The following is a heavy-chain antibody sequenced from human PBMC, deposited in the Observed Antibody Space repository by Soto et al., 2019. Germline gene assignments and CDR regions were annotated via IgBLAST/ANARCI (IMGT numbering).Heavy chain of an antibody. CDR2: IYYSGST. CDR3: ARRSVVRVVIMFPFDY. J-gene: IGHJ4*02. Sequence: PSETLSLTCTVSGGSISSSSYYWGWIRQPPGKGLEWIGSIYYSGSTYYNPSLKSRVTISVDTSKNQFSLKLSSVTAADTAVYYCARRSVVRVVIMFPFDYWGQGTLVTVSS. D-gene: IGHD3-10*01. CDR1: GGSISSSSYY. V-gene: IGHV4-39*01.